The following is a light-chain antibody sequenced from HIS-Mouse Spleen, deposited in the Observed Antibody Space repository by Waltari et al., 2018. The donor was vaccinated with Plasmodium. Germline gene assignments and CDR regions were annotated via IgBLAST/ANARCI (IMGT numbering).Light chain of an antibody. J-gene: IGLJ3*02. Sequence: SYELTQPPSVSVSPGQPARITCPGDALPTKYAYWYQQTSGQAPGLVICEDSKRPSGIPERCSGSSSGTMATLTISGAQVEDEADYYCYSTDSSGNHRVFGGGTKLTVL. CDR1: ALPTKY. V-gene: IGLV3-10*01. CDR3: YSTDSSGNHRV. CDR2: EDS.